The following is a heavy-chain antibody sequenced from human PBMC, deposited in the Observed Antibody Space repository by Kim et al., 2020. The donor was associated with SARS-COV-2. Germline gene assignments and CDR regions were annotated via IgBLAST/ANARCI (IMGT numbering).Heavy chain of an antibody. CDR2: INHSGST. CDR3: ARGRKVRGVTKYYFDY. D-gene: IGHD3-10*01. Sequence: SETLSLTCAVYGGSFSGYYWSWIRQPPGKGLEWIGEINHSGSTNYNPSLKSRVTISVDTSKNQFSLKLSSVTAADTAVYYCARGRKVRGVTKYYFDYWGQGTLVTVSS. CDR1: GGSFSGYY. V-gene: IGHV4-34*01. J-gene: IGHJ4*02.